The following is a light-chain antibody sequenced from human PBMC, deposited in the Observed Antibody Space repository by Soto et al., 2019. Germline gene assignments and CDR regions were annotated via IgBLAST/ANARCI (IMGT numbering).Light chain of an antibody. CDR2: AAS. J-gene: IGKJ4*01. CDR3: QQSYSVPLS. Sequence: DIHMTQSPSSLSASVVDIVTITCLASQSISNYLNWYQQKPGKAPKLLIFAASNLQSGVPSGFSGSGSGTDFTLTISSLQPEDFATYYCQQSYSVPLSFGGGAKVDI. CDR1: QSISNY. V-gene: IGKV1-39*01.